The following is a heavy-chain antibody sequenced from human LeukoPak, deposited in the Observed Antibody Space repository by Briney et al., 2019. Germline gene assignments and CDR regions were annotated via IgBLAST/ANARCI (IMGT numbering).Heavy chain of an antibody. CDR1: GFTFRNYG. D-gene: IGHD6-13*01. CDR2: ISDDGSNK. V-gene: IGHV3-30*18. CDR3: AKRNIAAAFFDY. Sequence: PGRSLRLSCAASGFTFRNYGMHWVRQAPGKGLDWVAVISDDGSNKYYVDSVKGRFTISRDNSKNTLYLQMNSLRAEDTAVYYCAKRNIAAAFFDYWGQGTLVTVSS. J-gene: IGHJ4*02.